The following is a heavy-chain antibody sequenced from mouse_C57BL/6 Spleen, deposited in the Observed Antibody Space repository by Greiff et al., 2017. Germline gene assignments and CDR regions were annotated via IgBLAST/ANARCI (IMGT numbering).Heavy chain of an antibody. V-gene: IGHV1-4*01. CDR2: INPSSGYT. CDR3: ARELGPAWFAY. J-gene: IGHJ3*01. Sequence: QVHVKQSGAELARPGASVKMSCKASGYTFTSYTMHWVKQRPGQGLEWIGYINPSSGYTKYNQKFKDKATLTADKSSSTAYMQLSSLTSEDSAVYYCARELGPAWFAYWGQGTLVTVSA. CDR1: GYTFTSYT. D-gene: IGHD4-1*01.